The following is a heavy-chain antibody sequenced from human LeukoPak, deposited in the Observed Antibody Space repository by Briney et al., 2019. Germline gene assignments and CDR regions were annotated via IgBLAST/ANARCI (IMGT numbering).Heavy chain of an antibody. CDR3: ARVYSSSWYRFDY. D-gene: IGHD6-13*01. CDR1: GGSISSHY. V-gene: IGHV4-59*11. CDR2: IYYSGST. J-gene: IGHJ4*02. Sequence: SKTLSLTCTVSGGSISSHYWSWIRQPPGKGLEWIGYIYYSGSTNYNPSLKSRVTISVDTSKNQFSLKLSSVTAADTAVYYCARVYSSSWYRFDYWGQGTLVTVSS.